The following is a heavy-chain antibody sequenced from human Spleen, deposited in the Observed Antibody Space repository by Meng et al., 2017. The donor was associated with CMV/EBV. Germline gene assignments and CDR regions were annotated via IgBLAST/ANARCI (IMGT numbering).Heavy chain of an antibody. CDR3: ARRQVNDYWSGDHFDY. J-gene: IGHJ4*02. CDR2: IHNVGNT. D-gene: IGHD3-3*01. V-gene: IGHV3-66*02. Sequence: GESLKISCAASGFTVSDSYMTWVRQVPGKGLEWVSTIHNVGNTYYADSVKGRLTISRDNSKNTLYLQMNSLRAEDTAFYYCARRQVNDYWSGDHFDYWGQGTLVTVSS. CDR1: GFTVSDSY.